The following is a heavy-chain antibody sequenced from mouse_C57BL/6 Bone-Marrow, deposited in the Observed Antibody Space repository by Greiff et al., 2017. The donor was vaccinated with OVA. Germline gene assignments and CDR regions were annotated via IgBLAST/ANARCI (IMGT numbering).Heavy chain of an antibody. Sequence: EVKLVESGGGLVKPGGSLKLSCAASGFTFSSYAMSWVRQTPEKRLEWVAYISSGGDYIYYADTVKGRFTISRDNARNTLYLQMSSLKSEDTAMYYCTSKGYSNYNYAMDYWGQGTSVTVSS. CDR2: ISSGGDYI. CDR3: TSKGYSNYNYAMDY. V-gene: IGHV5-9-1*02. D-gene: IGHD2-5*01. CDR1: GFTFSSYA. J-gene: IGHJ4*01.